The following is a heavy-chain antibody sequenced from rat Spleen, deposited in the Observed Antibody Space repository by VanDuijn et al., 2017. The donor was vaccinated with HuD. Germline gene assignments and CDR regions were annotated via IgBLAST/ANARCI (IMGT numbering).Heavy chain of an antibody. CDR2: ITNSGGSI. CDR1: GFTFSDYY. Sequence: EVQLVESGGDLVQPGRSLKLSCAASGFTFSDYYMAWVRQAPGKGLEWVASITNSGGSIHYPDSVKGRFTISRDNAQNTLYLQMNSLRSEDTATYYCTRGYAHYWGQGVMVTVSS. J-gene: IGHJ2*01. CDR3: TRGYAHY. V-gene: IGHV5-31*01. D-gene: IGHD1-12*01.